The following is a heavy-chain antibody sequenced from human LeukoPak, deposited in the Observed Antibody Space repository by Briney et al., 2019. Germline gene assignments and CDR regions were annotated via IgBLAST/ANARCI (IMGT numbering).Heavy chain of an antibody. CDR1: GGSISNYY. D-gene: IGHD3-3*01. CDR3: ARRCRGVFGHFDY. V-gene: IGHV4-59*08. Sequence: PSETLSLTCTVSGGSISNYYWSWIRQTPGKGLEWIGYISYSGSTNYNPSLKGRVTISVDTSKNHFSLKLSSVTAADTAVYYCARRCRGVFGHFDYWGQGTLVTVSS. CDR2: ISYSGST. J-gene: IGHJ4*02.